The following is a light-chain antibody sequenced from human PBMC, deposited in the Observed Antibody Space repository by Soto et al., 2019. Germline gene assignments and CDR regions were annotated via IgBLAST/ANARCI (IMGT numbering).Light chain of an antibody. CDR2: EVT. J-gene: IGLJ1*01. V-gene: IGLV2-14*01. Sequence: QSVLTQPASVSGSPGQSITISCTGTSSDVGGYYYVSWYQHHPGKAPKLLIYEVTNRPSGVSNRFSGSKSGNTASLTISGLQAEDEADYYCTSYTITSTYVFGTGTKVTVL. CDR3: TSYTITSTYV. CDR1: SSDVGGYYY.